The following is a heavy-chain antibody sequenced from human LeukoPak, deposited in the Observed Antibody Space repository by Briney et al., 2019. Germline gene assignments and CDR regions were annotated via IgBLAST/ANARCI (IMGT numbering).Heavy chain of an antibody. V-gene: IGHV3-53*01. CDR3: ARARYCSGGSCYYAFDI. CDR2: IYSGGST. Sequence: GGSLRLSCAASGFTVSSNYMSWVRQAPGKGLEWVSVIYSGGSTYYADSVKGRFTISRDNSKNTLFLQMNSLRAEDTAVYYCARARYCSGGSCYYAFDIWGQGTMVTVSS. D-gene: IGHD2-15*01. J-gene: IGHJ3*02. CDR1: GFTVSSNY.